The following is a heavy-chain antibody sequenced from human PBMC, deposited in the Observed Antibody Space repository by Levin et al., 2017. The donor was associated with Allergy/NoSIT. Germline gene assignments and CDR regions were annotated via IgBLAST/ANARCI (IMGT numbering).Heavy chain of an antibody. D-gene: IGHD2/OR15-2a*01. J-gene: IGHJ3*02. V-gene: IGHV4-59*01. Sequence: SETLSLTCTVSGGSISSYYWSWIRQPPGKGLEWIGYIYYSGSTNYNPSLKSRVTISVDTSKNQFSLKLSSVTAADTAVYYCARDYFPADAFDIWGQGTMVTVSS. CDR2: IYYSGST. CDR3: ARDYFPADAFDI. CDR1: GGSISSYY.